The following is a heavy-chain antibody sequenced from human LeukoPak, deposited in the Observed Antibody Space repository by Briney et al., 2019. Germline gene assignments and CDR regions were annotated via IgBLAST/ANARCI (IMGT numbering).Heavy chain of an antibody. J-gene: IGHJ6*02. CDR3: ASLTPVRYFDWPLYYYYGMDV. CDR2: INHSGST. CDR1: GGSFSGYY. D-gene: IGHD3-9*01. V-gene: IGHV4-34*01. Sequence: SETLSLTCAVYGGSFSGYYWSWIRQPPGKGLEWIGEINHSGSTNYNPSLKSRVTISVDTSKNQFSLKLSSVTAADTAVYYCASLTPVRYFDWPLYYYYGMDVWGQGTTVTVSS.